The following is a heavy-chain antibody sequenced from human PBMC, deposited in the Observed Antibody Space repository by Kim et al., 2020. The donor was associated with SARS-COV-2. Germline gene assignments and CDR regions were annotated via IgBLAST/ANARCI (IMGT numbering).Heavy chain of an antibody. J-gene: IGHJ6*02. V-gene: IGHV3-15*01. CDR3: TTSTTNYYFYYGMDV. D-gene: IGHD1-26*01. Sequence: GGSLRLSCAASGFTFSNAWMSWVRQAPGKGLEWVGRIKSKTDGGTTDYAATVKGRFTISRDNSKNTLYLQMNSLKTEDTAVYYFTTSTTNYYFYYGMDVWGQGTTGTVSS. CDR1: GFTFSNAW. CDR2: IKSKTDGGTT.